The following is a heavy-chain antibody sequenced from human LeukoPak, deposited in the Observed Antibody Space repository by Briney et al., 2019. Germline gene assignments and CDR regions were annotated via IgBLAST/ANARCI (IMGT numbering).Heavy chain of an antibody. CDR2: INSDGSST. Sequence: PGGSLRLSCAASGFTFSSYWMHWVRQAPGKGLVWVSRINSDGSSTSYADSVKGRFTISRDNAKNTLYLQMNSLRAEDTAVYYCASARQYYYYMDVWGKGTTVTVSS. J-gene: IGHJ6*03. V-gene: IGHV3-74*01. CDR1: GFTFSSYW. CDR3: ASARQYYYYMDV. D-gene: IGHD6-25*01.